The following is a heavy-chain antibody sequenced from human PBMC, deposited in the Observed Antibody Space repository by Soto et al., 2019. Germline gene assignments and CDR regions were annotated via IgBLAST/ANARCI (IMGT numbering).Heavy chain of an antibody. Sequence: NPGGSLRLSCTASGFTFGDYAMSWFRQAPGKGLEWVGFIRSKAYGGTTEYAASVKGRFTISRDDSKSIAYLQMNSLKTEDTAVYYCTRDEFDNWNYGARYGMDVWGQGTTVTVSS. CDR1: GFTFGDYA. CDR3: TRDEFDNWNYGARYGMDV. CDR2: IRSKAYGGTT. J-gene: IGHJ6*02. V-gene: IGHV3-49*05. D-gene: IGHD1-7*01.